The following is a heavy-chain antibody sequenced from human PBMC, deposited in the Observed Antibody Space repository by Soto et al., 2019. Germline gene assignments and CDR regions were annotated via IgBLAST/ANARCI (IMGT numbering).Heavy chain of an antibody. Sequence: EVQLLESGGGLVQPGGSLRLSCAASGFTFSSYAMSWVRQAPGKGLEWVSAISGSGGSTYYADSVKGRFTISRDNSKNTLYLQMNSLRAEDTAVYYCAKIPHSSSWYLDAFDIWGQGTMVNVSS. J-gene: IGHJ3*02. D-gene: IGHD6-13*01. V-gene: IGHV3-23*01. CDR2: ISGSGGST. CDR3: AKIPHSSSWYLDAFDI. CDR1: GFTFSSYA.